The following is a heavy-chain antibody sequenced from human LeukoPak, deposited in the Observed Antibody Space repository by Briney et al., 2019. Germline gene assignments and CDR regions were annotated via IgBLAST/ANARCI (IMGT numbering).Heavy chain of an antibody. CDR3: ARGADDGGIDY. CDR1: GYTFTSYG. V-gene: IGHV1-8*01. CDR2: MNPNSGNT. J-gene: IGHJ4*02. Sequence: ASVKVSCKASGYTFTSYGINWVRQATGQGLEWMGWMNPNSGNTDYAQKFQGRVTMTRNTSINTAYMELSSLRSEDTAVYYCARGADDGGIDYWGQGTLVTVSS. D-gene: IGHD3-16*01.